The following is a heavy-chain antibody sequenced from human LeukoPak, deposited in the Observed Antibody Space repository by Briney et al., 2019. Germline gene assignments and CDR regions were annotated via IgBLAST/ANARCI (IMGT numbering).Heavy chain of an antibody. V-gene: IGHV1-8*03. D-gene: IGHD6-19*01. CDR3: ARGYSSGWYKDYYYMDV. CDR1: GYTFTSYG. J-gene: IGHJ6*03. CDR2: MNPNSGNT. Sequence: GASVKVSCKASGYTFTSYGISWVRQATGQGLEWMGWMNPNSGNTGYAQKFQGRVTITRNTSISTAYMELSSLRSEDTAVYYCARGYSSGWYKDYYYMDVWGKGTTVTVSS.